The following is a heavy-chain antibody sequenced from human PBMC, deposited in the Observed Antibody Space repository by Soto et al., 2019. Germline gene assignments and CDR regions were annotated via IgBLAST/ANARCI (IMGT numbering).Heavy chain of an antibody. Sequence: WWSLRLSCSGSVFTFSNYAMTWVRQAPGKGLEWVSTTRSNGEYTYYADSVKGRFTVSRDNSQNALFLEMGSLRAEDTAVYYCAKESMSVAVSASRVYGMDVWGQGTTVTVSS. CDR1: VFTFSNYA. V-gene: IGHV3-23*01. D-gene: IGHD6-6*01. CDR2: TRSNGEYT. CDR3: AKESMSVAVSASRVYGMDV. J-gene: IGHJ6*02.